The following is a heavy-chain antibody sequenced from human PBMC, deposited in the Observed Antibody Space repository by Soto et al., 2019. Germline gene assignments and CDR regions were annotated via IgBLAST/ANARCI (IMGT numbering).Heavy chain of an antibody. D-gene: IGHD3-10*01. J-gene: IGHJ3*02. Sequence: SETLSLTCTVSGGSISSYYWSWIRQPPGKGLEWIGYIYYSGSTNYNPSLKSRVTISVDTSKNQFSLKLSSVTAADTAVYYCARDSKDGSGSYYNLNAFDIWGQGTMVTVSS. CDR1: GGSISSYY. CDR2: IYYSGST. V-gene: IGHV4-59*01. CDR3: ARDSKDGSGSYYNLNAFDI.